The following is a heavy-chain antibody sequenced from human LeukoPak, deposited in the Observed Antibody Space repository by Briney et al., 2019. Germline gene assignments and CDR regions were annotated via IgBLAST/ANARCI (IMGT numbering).Heavy chain of an antibody. V-gene: IGHV3-33*01. Sequence: GRSLRLSCAASGFTFSSYGMHWVRQAPGKGLEWVAVIWYDGSNKYYADSVKGRFTISRDNSKNTLYLQMNSLRAEDTAVYYCARDQIYYYDSSAVTPLDYWGQGTLVTVSS. CDR1: GFTFSSYG. J-gene: IGHJ4*02. D-gene: IGHD3-22*01. CDR2: IWYDGSNK. CDR3: ARDQIYYYDSSAVTPLDY.